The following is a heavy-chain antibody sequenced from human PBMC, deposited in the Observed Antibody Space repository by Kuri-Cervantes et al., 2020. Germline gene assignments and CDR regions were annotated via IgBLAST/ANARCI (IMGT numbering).Heavy chain of an antibody. D-gene: IGHD4-17*01. J-gene: IGHJ6*02. V-gene: IGHV4-34*01. Sequence: SETLSLTCAVYGGSFSGYYWSWIRQPPGKGLEWIGEINHSGSTNYNPSLKSRVTISVDTSKNQFSLKLSSVTAADTAVYYCARPRTADYGDYAPSGGYYGMDVWSQGTTVTVSS. CDR1: GGSFSGYY. CDR2: INHSGST. CDR3: ARPRTADYGDYAPSGGYYGMDV.